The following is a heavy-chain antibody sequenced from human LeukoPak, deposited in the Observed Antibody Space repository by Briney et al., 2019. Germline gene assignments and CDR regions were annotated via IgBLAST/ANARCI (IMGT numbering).Heavy chain of an antibody. D-gene: IGHD4-23*01. CDR2: INHSGST. V-gene: IGHV4-34*01. J-gene: IGHJ6*03. Sequence: SETLSLTCAVYGGSFSGYYWSWIRQPPGKGLEWIGDINHSGSTNYNPSLKSRVTISVDTSKNQFSLQLSSVTAADTAVYYCAGATTVVTIYYFYHYLDVWGKGTTVTVSS. CDR3: AGATTVVTIYYFYHYLDV. CDR1: GGSFSGYY.